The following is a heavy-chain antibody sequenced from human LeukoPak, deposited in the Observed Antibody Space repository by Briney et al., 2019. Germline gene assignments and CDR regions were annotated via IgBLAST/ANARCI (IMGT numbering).Heavy chain of an antibody. Sequence: ASVKVSCKASGYTFTSYDINWVRQATGQGLEWMGWMNPNSGNTGYAQKFLGRVTMTRNTSISTAYMELSSLRSEDTAVYYCAREYCSSTSCYYYYYYGMDVWGQGTTVTVSS. V-gene: IGHV1-8*01. CDR3: AREYCSSTSCYYYYYYGMDV. CDR1: GYTFTSYD. J-gene: IGHJ6*02. D-gene: IGHD2-2*01. CDR2: MNPNSGNT.